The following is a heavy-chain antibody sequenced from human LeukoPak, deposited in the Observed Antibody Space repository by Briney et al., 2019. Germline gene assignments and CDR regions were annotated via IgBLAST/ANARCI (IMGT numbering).Heavy chain of an antibody. D-gene: IGHD1-26*01. CDR2: IYYSGST. V-gene: IGHV4-39*01. CDR3: ASGRTYSGSYWIYYFDY. CDR1: GGSISSSSYY. Sequence: SETLSLTCTVSGGSISSSSYYWGWLRQPPGKGLEWIGSIYYSGSTYYNPSLKSRVTISVDTSKNQFSLKLSSVTAADTAVYYCASGRTYSGSYWIYYFDYWGQGTLVTVSS. J-gene: IGHJ4*02.